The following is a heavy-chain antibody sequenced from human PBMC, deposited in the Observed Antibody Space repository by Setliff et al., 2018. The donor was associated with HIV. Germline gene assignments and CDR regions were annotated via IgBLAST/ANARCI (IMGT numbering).Heavy chain of an antibody. Sequence: SETLSLTCTVSGGSISSGGYYWSWIRQHPGKGLEWIGYIYYSGSTYYNPSLKSRVTISIDTSRNQFSLQLTSVTAADTAVYYCVNPSGAMGDFDSWGQGTLVTVSS. CDR1: GGSISSGGYY. CDR2: IYYSGST. V-gene: IGHV4-31*08. CDR3: VNPSGAMGDFDS. D-gene: IGHD3-16*01. J-gene: IGHJ4*02.